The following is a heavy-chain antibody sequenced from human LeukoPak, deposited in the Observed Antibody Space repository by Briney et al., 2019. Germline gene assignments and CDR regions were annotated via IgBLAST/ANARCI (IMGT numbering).Heavy chain of an antibody. CDR1: GYTFNSCC. CDR2: ISAYNGNT. Sequence: ASESLFCKASGYTFNSCCMSWVRQAPGQGLEGMGWISAYNGNTKYAQKLQGRVTMTTDTSKSTAYRELRSLRSADTAVDYCAPDGGAYTSGYWGQGTLVTVSS. CDR3: APDGGAYTSGY. V-gene: IGHV1-18*01. J-gene: IGHJ4*02. D-gene: IGHD3-16*01.